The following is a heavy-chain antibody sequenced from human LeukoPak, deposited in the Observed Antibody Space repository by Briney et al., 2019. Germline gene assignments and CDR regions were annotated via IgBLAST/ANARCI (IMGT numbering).Heavy chain of an antibody. V-gene: IGHV4-59*01. CDR3: ARGGLRYFDWLLYNFDY. J-gene: IGHJ4*02. CDR1: GGSINSYY. CDR2: IYYSGST. D-gene: IGHD3-9*01. Sequence: SETLSLTCTVSGGSINSYYWSWIRQSPGKGLEWIGYIYYSGSTNYNPSLKSRVTISVDTSKNQFSLKLSSVTAADTAVYYCARGGLRYFDWLLYNFDYWGQGTLVTVSS.